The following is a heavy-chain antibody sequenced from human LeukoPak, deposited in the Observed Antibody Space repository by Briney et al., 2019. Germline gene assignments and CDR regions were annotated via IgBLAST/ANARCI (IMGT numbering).Heavy chain of an antibody. D-gene: IGHD6-13*01. J-gene: IGHJ5*02. Sequence: SETLSLTCTISGGSISSSSYYWGWIRQPPGKGLEWIGTIYYSGNTYYNPSLKSRVTISVDTSKNQFSLKLTSVTAADTAVYYCGRSGAAEGPTHNWFDPWSQGTLVTVSS. V-gene: IGHV4-39*01. CDR1: GGSISSSSYY. CDR3: GRSGAAEGPTHNWFDP. CDR2: IYYSGNT.